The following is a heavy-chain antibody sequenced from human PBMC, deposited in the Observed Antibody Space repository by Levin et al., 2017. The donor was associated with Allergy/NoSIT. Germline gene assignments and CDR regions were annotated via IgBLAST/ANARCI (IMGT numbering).Heavy chain of an antibody. V-gene: IGHV3-21*01. CDR2: ISSSSSYI. D-gene: IGHD3-3*01. J-gene: IGHJ4*02. Sequence: GGSLRLSCAASGFTFSSYSMNWVRQAPGKGLEWVSSISSSSSYIYYADSVKGRFTISRDNAKNSLYLQMNSLRAEDTAVYYCARDDITIFGVVIIGADWGQGTLVTVSS. CDR1: GFTFSSYS. CDR3: ARDDITIFGVVIIGAD.